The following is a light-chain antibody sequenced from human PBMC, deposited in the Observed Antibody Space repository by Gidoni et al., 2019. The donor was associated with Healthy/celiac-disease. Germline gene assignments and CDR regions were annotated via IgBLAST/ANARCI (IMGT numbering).Light chain of an antibody. CDR1: QSVSSY. Sequence: EIVLTQSPATLSLSPGERATLSCRASQSVSSYLAWYQQKPGQAPRLLIYYASNRATGIPARFSVSGSGTDFTLTISSLEPEDFAVYYCQQRSNWPTFGQGTKVEIK. J-gene: IGKJ1*01. V-gene: IGKV3-11*01. CDR2: YAS. CDR3: QQRSNWPT.